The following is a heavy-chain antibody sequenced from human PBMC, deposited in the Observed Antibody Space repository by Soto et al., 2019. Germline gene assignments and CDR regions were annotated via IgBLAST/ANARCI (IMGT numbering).Heavy chain of an antibody. CDR2: IIPIFGTA. D-gene: IGHD3-22*01. J-gene: IGHJ2*01. CDR1: GGTFSSYA. Sequence: SVKVSCKASGGTFSSYAISWVRQAPGQGLEWMGGIIPIFGTANYAQKFQGSVTITADESMSTAYMELSSLRSEDTAVYYCARWGSSAIYWYFDLWGRGTLVTVSS. V-gene: IGHV1-69*13. CDR3: ARWGSSAIYWYFDL.